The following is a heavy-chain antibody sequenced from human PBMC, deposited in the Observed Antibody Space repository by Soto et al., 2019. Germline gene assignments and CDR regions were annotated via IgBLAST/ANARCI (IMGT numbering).Heavy chain of an antibody. Sequence: PSETLSFTCSVSGGSISSGGYYWSWIRQHPGKGLEWIGYIYYSGSTYYNPSLKSRVTISVDTSKNQFSLKLSSVTAADTAVYYCARTQRVDQLPYVENWFDPWGQGTLVTVSS. CDR3: ARTQRVDQLPYVENWFDP. V-gene: IGHV4-31*03. CDR1: GGSISSGGYY. D-gene: IGHD2-2*02. J-gene: IGHJ5*02. CDR2: IYYSGST.